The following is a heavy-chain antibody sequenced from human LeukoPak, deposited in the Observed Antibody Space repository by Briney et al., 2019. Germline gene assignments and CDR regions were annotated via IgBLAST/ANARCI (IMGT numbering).Heavy chain of an antibody. CDR1: GYTLTELS. CDR2: FDPEDGET. D-gene: IGHD6-19*01. V-gene: IGHV1-24*01. J-gene: IGHJ6*02. Sequence: GASVKVSCKVSGYTLTELSMHWVRQAPGKGLEWMGGFDPEDGETIYAQRFQGRVTMTRDTSTSTVYMELSSLRSEDTAVYYCARDQGAVAGGGSFAGYGMDVWGQGTTVTVSS. CDR3: ARDQGAVAGGGSFAGYGMDV.